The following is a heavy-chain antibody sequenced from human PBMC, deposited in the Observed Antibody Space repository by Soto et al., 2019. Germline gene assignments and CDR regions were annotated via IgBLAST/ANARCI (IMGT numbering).Heavy chain of an antibody. V-gene: IGHV1-69*01. CDR3: AGERRYGYYYYYGMDV. Sequence: QVQLVQSGAEVKKPGSSVKVSCKASGGTFSSYAISWVRQAPGQGLEWMGGIIPIFGTANYAQKFQGRVPIPADESTSTAYMELSSLRYEDTAVYYCAGERRYGYYYYYGMDVWGQGTTVTVSS. CDR2: IIPIFGTA. CDR1: GGTFSSYA. J-gene: IGHJ6*02. D-gene: IGHD1-20*01.